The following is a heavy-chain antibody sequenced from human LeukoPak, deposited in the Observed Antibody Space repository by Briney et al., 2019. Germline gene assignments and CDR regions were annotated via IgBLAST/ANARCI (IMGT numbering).Heavy chain of an antibody. Sequence: SETLSLTCTVSGGSISSYYWSWIRQPAGKGLEWIGRIYTSGSTNHNPSLKSRVTMSVDTSKNQFSLKLSSVTAADTAVYYCARDLNPRGSYRYAWFDPWGQGTLVTVSS. CDR2: IYTSGST. V-gene: IGHV4-4*07. J-gene: IGHJ5*02. D-gene: IGHD3-16*02. CDR3: ARDLNPRGSYRYAWFDP. CDR1: GGSISSYY.